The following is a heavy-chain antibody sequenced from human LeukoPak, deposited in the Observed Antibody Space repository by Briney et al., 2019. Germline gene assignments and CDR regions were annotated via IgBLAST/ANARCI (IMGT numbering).Heavy chain of an antibody. Sequence: PGGSLRLSCAASGFTFSSYAMSWVRQAPGKGLEWVSAISGSGGSTYYVDSVKGRFTISRDNSKNTLYLQMNSLRAEDTAVYYCAKVSGYSSGWFDYWGQGTLVTVSS. CDR3: AKVSGYSSGWFDY. CDR1: GFTFSSYA. V-gene: IGHV3-23*01. D-gene: IGHD6-19*01. J-gene: IGHJ4*02. CDR2: ISGSGGST.